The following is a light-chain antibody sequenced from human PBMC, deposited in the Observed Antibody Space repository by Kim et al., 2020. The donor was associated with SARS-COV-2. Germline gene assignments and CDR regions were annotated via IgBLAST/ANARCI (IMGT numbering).Light chain of an antibody. CDR2: IHSDGSH. V-gene: IGLV4-69*01. Sequence: QLVLTQSPSASASLGASVKLTCTLNVAHSNYGIAWHQQQPGKGPRYLITIHSDGSHNKGDGIPDRFSGSKSGAERSLTISSLQSEDEADYYCQTWGSGFRLFGGGTQLTVL. CDR1: VAHSNYG. CDR3: QTWGSGFRL. J-gene: IGLJ3*02.